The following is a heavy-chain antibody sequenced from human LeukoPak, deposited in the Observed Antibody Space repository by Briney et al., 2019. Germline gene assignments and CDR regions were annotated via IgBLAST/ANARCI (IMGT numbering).Heavy chain of an antibody. Sequence: TGGSLRLSCAASGFTFSTFAMIWVRQPPGKGLEWVSSIFPSGGEIHYADSVRGRFTISRDNSKSTLSLQMNSLRAEDTAIYYCATYRQVLLPFESWGQGTLVNVSS. CDR1: GFTFSTFA. CDR3: ATYRQVLLPFES. D-gene: IGHD2-8*02. V-gene: IGHV3-23*01. J-gene: IGHJ4*02. CDR2: IFPSGGEI.